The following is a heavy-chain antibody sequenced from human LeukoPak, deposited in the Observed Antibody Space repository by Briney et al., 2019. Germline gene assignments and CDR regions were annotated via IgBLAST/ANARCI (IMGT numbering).Heavy chain of an antibody. CDR1: GVSITAYF. Sequence: PSETLSLTCTVSGVSITAYFWSWIRRPAGKGLEWIGRIYSSGSTNYNPSLKSRVTMSVDTSKNQFSLKLNSVTAADTAVYYCARTGSYSAVYYFDYWGQGNLVTVSS. V-gene: IGHV4-4*07. CDR3: ARTGSYSAVYYFDY. J-gene: IGHJ4*02. CDR2: IYSSGST. D-gene: IGHD1-26*01.